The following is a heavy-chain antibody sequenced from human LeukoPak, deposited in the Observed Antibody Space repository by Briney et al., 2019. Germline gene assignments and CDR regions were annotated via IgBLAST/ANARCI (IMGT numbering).Heavy chain of an antibody. CDR2: ISGSGAGT. CDR3: AKSIAVAFYS. D-gene: IGHD6-19*01. J-gene: IGHJ4*02. Sequence: PGGSLRLSCAASGFTFSSYWMSWVRQAPGKGLDWVSSISGSGAGTYYADSVKGRFTISRDNSKNTLYLQMNSLRAEDTAVYYCAKSIAVAFYSWGQGTLVTVSS. CDR1: GFTFSSYW. V-gene: IGHV3-23*01.